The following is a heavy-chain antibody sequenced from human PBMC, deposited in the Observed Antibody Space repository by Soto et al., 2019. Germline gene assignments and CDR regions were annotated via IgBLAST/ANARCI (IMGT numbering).Heavy chain of an antibody. V-gene: IGHV4-59*01. D-gene: IGHD2-2*01. J-gene: IGHJ5*02. CDR1: GGSISSYY. Sequence: TSETLSLTCTVSGGSISSYYWSWIRQPPGKGLEWIGYIYYSGSTNYNPSLKSRVTISVDTSKNQFSLKLSSVTAADTAVYYCARSTPVPAAIGFDPWGQGTLVTVSS. CDR2: IYYSGST. CDR3: ARSTPVPAAIGFDP.